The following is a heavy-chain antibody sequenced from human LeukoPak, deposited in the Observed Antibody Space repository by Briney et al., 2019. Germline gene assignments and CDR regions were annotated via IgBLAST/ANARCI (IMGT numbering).Heavy chain of an antibody. CDR3: TRVGQWLVRGWFDC. D-gene: IGHD6-19*01. J-gene: IGHJ4*02. CDR2: VRSKAYGGTT. CDR1: GFIFCDYA. V-gene: IGHV3-49*04. Sequence: PGGSLRLSCTASGFIFCDYAMSWVRQAPGQGLEWIGFVRSKAYGGTTEYAASVKGRFTISRDDSKSIAYLQMNSLKTEDTAVYYCTRVGQWLVRGWFDCWGQGTLVTVSS.